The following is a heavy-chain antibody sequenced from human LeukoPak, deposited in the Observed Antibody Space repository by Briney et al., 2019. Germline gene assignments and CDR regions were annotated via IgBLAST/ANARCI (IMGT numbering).Heavy chain of an antibody. J-gene: IGHJ4*02. CDR1: EFTFSGYT. CDR3: ASGMRVGPNI. Sequence: GGSLRLSCAGAEFTFSGYTMNWVRQAPGKELEWVSYISPDSTEIYYADSVKGRFTISRDNAKNSLYLQMNSLRAEDTAVYYCASGMRVGPNIWGQGALVTVSS. CDR2: ISPDSTEI. D-gene: IGHD1-26*01. V-gene: IGHV3-21*05.